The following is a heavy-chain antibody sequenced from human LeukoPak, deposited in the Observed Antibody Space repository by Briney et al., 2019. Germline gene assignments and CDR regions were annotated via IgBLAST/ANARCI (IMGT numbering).Heavy chain of an antibody. CDR1: GASISSSSYY. D-gene: IGHD5-12*01. CDR2: IYYTGRT. Sequence: SETLSLTCTVSGASISSSSYYWGWIRQPPGEGLEWVGMIYYTGRTYNNPSFKSRVIISVDTSKNQFSLKLNSVTAADTAVYYCARLQIAMTSGDWFDPWGQGTLVTVSS. V-gene: IGHV4-39*01. J-gene: IGHJ5*02. CDR3: ARLQIAMTSGDWFDP.